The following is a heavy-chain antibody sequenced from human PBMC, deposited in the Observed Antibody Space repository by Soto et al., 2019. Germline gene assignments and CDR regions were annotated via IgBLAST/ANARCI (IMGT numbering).Heavy chain of an antibody. V-gene: IGHV2-26*01. CDR3: ARTSLLIWFGELLANDAFDI. Sequence: QVTLKESGPVLVKPTETLTLTCTVSGFSLSNARMGVSWIRQPPGKALEWLAHIFSNEEKSYSTSLKSRLTSSKDTSKSQVVITMTNLDPVDTATYYCARTSLLIWFGELLANDAFDIWGQGTMVTVSS. CDR1: GFSLSNARMG. D-gene: IGHD3-10*01. CDR2: IFSNEEK. J-gene: IGHJ3*02.